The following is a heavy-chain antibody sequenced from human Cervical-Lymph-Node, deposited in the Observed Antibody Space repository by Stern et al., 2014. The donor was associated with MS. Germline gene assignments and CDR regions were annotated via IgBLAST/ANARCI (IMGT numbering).Heavy chain of an antibody. Sequence: VQLVESGGGVVKPGRSLRLSCAASGFTFSSYGMHWVRQAPGQGLEWVAVIWYDGSNKYYADSVKGRFTISRDNSKNTLYLQMNSLRAEYTAVYYCARDHRARYYYDSSDIWGQGTMVTVSS. CDR3: ARDHRARYYYDSSDI. V-gene: IGHV3-33*01. J-gene: IGHJ3*02. CDR2: IWYDGSNK. D-gene: IGHD3-22*01. CDR1: GFTFSSYG.